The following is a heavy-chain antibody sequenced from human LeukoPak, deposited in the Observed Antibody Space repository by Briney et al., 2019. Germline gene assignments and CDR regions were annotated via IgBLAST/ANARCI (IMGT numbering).Heavy chain of an antibody. Sequence: SETLSLTCAVSDYSISSSDWWGWIRQPRGKGLECIGYIFYTGSTTYNPSLKSRVSMSVDTSKNQFSLKLSSVTALDTAVYYCTRKGALTTKGDFDIWGQGTMVSVSS. J-gene: IGHJ3*02. CDR1: DYSISSSDW. CDR2: IFYTGST. V-gene: IGHV4-28*06. D-gene: IGHD3-22*01. CDR3: TRKGALTTKGDFDI.